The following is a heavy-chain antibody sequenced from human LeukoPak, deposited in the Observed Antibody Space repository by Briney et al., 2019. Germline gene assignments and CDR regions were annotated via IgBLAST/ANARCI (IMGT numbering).Heavy chain of an antibody. Sequence: PGRSLRLSCAASGSTFSSYGMHWVRQAPGKGLEWVAVIWYGGSNKYYADSVKGRFTISRDNSKNTLYLQMNSLRAEDTAVYYCAKGLGVGVYEAFDIWGQGTMVTVSS. D-gene: IGHD3-3*01. J-gene: IGHJ3*02. CDR2: IWYGGSNK. CDR1: GSTFSSYG. V-gene: IGHV3-33*06. CDR3: AKGLGVGVYEAFDI.